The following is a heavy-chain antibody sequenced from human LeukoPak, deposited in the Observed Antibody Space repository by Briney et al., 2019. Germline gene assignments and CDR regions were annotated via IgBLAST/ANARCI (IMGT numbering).Heavy chain of an antibody. V-gene: IGHV1-2*02. CDR3: ARLNNTSSFDS. CDR2: INPNSGGT. J-gene: IGHJ4*02. D-gene: IGHD2-2*01. CDR1: GYTFTDYH. Sequence: ASVKVSCKASGYTFTDYHMHWLRQAPGQGLAWMGWINPNSGGTNYAQNFQGRVTMTRDTSISTAYMELSRLRFDHPAVYYRARLNNTSSFDSWGQGNLVTVSS.